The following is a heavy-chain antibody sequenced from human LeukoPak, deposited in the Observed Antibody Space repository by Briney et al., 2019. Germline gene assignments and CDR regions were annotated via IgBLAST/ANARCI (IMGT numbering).Heavy chain of an antibody. J-gene: IGHJ5*02. CDR1: GFTFSSYG. V-gene: IGHV3-30*19. D-gene: IGHD3-3*01. CDR3: ARDESITIFGVVIQAPKFDP. Sequence: GGSLRLSCAASGFTFSSYGMHWVRQAPGKGLEWVAVISYDGSNKYYADSVKGRFTISRDNSKNTLYLQMNSLRAEDTAVYYCARDESITIFGVVIQAPKFDPWGQGTLVTVSS. CDR2: ISYDGSNK.